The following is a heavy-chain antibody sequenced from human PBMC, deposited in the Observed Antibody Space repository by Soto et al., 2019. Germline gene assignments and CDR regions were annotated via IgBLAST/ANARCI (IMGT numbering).Heavy chain of an antibody. CDR1: GFTFSSYS. D-gene: IGHD3-22*01. CDR2: ISSSSSYI. CDR3: ARENPPRTYYDSSGRKALYYYGMDV. V-gene: IGHV3-21*01. Sequence: GGSLRLSCAASGFTFSSYSMNWVRQAPGKGLEWVSSISSSSSYIYYADSVKGRFTISRDNAKNSLYLQMNSLRAEDTAVYYCARENPPRTYYDSSGRKALYYYGMDVWGQGTTVTVSS. J-gene: IGHJ6*02.